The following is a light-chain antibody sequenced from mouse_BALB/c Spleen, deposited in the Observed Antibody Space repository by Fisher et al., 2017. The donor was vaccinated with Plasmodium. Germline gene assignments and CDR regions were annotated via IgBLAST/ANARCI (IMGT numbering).Light chain of an antibody. J-gene: IGKJ1*01. CDR3: QQYFNYRT. CDR1: QNLLSRTNQKNY. Sequence: DIVMTQSSSSLAVSVGEKVTMSCKSSQNLLSRTNQKNYLAWFQQKPGQSPKLLIYWASTRESGVPDRFTGSGSGTDFTLTISSVKAEDLAVYYCQQYFNYRTFGGGTNLEIK. V-gene: IGKV8-30*01. CDR2: WAS.